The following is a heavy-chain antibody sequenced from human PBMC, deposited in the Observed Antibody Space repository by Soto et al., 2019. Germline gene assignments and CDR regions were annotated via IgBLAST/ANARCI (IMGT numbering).Heavy chain of an antibody. V-gene: IGHV4-39*01. CDR2: IYYSGNT. CDR3: ASVVGAITRFDY. J-gene: IGHJ4*02. D-gene: IGHD1-26*01. CDR1: GGSISSSSYY. Sequence: QLQLQESGPGLVKSSETLSLTCTVSGGSISSSSYYWGWIRQSPGKGLEWIGSIYYSGNTYYNPSLKSRVTVSVDTSKNLFSLKLSSVTAADTAVYYCASVVGAITRFDYWGQGTLVTVSS.